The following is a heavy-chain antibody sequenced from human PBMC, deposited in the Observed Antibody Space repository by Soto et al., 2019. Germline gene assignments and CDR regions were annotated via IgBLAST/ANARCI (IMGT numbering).Heavy chain of an antibody. CDR1: GGTFRSYS. Sequence: SVKVSCKAPGGTFRSYSITWVRQSPGQGLDRMGGIIPVFRRTNYAQKFRGRVTISADESTRTVYMELSSLTSADTALYFCALVPSARAGIPIFGVNTPAFGMDVWGQVTSVNVS. CDR3: ALVPSARAGIPIFGVNTPAFGMDV. V-gene: IGHV1-69*13. J-gene: IGHJ6*02. D-gene: IGHD3-3*02. CDR2: IIPVFRRT.